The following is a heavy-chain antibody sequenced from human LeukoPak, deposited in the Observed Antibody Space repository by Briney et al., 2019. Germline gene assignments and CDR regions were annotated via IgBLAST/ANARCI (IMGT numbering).Heavy chain of an antibody. CDR2: ISSSSSYI. CDR1: GFTFSSYS. Sequence: GGSLRLSCAASGFTFSSYSMNWVRQAPGKGLEWVSSISSSSSYIYYADSVKGRFTISRDNAKSSLYLQMNSLRAEDTAVYYCARDRSGSYWFDYWGQGTLVTVSS. D-gene: IGHD1-26*01. J-gene: IGHJ4*02. CDR3: ARDRSGSYWFDY. V-gene: IGHV3-21*01.